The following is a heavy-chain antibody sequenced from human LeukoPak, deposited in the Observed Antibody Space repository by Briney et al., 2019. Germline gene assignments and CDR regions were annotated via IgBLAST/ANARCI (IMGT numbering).Heavy chain of an antibody. J-gene: IGHJ4*02. D-gene: IGHD3-3*01. CDR1: GFTFSSYA. CDR3: AKDYTIFGVVHPRPYDY. V-gene: IGHV3-23*01. Sequence: PGGSLRLSCAASGFTFSSYAMSWVRQAPGKGLEWVSAISGSGGSTYYADSVKGRFTISRDNSKNTLYLQMNSLRAGDTAVYYCAKDYTIFGVVHPRPYDYWGQGTLVTVSS. CDR2: ISGSGGST.